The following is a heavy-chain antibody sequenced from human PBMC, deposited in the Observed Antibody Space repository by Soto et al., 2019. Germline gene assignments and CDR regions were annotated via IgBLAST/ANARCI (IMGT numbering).Heavy chain of an antibody. V-gene: IGHV2-5*02. CDR1: GFSLSTSGVG. CDR2: IYWDDDK. Sequence: SGPTLVNPTQTLTLTCTFSGFSLSTSGVGVGWIRQPPGKALEWLALIYWDDDKRYSPSLKSRLTITKDTSKNQVVLTMTNMDPVDTATYYCAHRDGRVYGDYRSGAFDIWGQGTMVTVSS. CDR3: AHRDGRVYGDYRSGAFDI. J-gene: IGHJ3*02. D-gene: IGHD4-17*01.